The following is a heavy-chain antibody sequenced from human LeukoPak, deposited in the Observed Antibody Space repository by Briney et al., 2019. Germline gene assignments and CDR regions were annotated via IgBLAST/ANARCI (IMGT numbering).Heavy chain of an antibody. D-gene: IGHD3-3*01. CDR1: GGSISSSSYY. J-gene: IGHJ6*03. CDR2: IYKSGST. Sequence: PSETLSLTCTVSGGSISSSSYYWGWIRQPPGKGLEWIGNIYKSGSTYYNPSLKSRVTISVDTSKNPFSLKLNSVTAADTAVYYCARRGSITSYMDVWGKGTTVTISS. V-gene: IGHV4-39*01. CDR3: ARRGSITSYMDV.